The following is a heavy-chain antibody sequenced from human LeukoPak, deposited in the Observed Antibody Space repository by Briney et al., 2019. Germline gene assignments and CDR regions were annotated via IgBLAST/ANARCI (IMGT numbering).Heavy chain of an antibody. CDR3: ARGSRMYSFSWYGDY. D-gene: IGHD6-13*01. J-gene: IGHJ4*02. CDR1: GYTFTGYY. CDR2: INPNSGGT. V-gene: IGHV1-2*02. Sequence: ASVKVSCKASGYTFTGYYMHWVRQAPGQGLEWMGWINPNSGGTNYAQKFQGRVTMTRDTSISTAYMELSRLRSDDTAVYYCARGSRMYSFSWYGDYWGQGTLVTVSS.